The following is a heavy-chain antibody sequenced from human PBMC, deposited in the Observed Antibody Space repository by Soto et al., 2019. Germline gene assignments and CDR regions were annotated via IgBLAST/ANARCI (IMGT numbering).Heavy chain of an antibody. CDR3: ASGAIWFGELYADV. CDR2: INSDGSST. D-gene: IGHD3-10*01. V-gene: IGHV3-74*01. CDR1: GFTFSSYW. J-gene: IGHJ6*04. Sequence: EVQLVESGGGLVQPGGSLRLSCAASGFTFSSYWMHWVRQAPGKGLVWVSRINSDGSSTSYADSVKGRCTISRDNAKNTLYLQTNSLRAEDTAVYYCASGAIWFGELYADVWGKGPTVTVSS.